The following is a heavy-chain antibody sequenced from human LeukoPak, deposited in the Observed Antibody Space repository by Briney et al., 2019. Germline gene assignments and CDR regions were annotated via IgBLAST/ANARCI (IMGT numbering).Heavy chain of an antibody. D-gene: IGHD3-16*01. CDR3: ARDRMMDNYYYYYMDV. V-gene: IGHV3-74*01. J-gene: IGHJ6*03. CDR2: ISSDGSST. Sequence: GGSLRLSCAASGITFSKYSMTWVRQAPGKGLEWVSRISSDGSSTSYADFVKGRFTISRDNAKNTLYLQMNSLRADDTAVYYCARDRMMDNYYYYYMDVWGKGTTVTVSS. CDR1: GITFSKYS.